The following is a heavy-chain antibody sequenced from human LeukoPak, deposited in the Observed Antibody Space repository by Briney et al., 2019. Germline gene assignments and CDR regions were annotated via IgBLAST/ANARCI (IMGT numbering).Heavy chain of an antibody. Sequence: ASVKVSCKASGYTFISYGINWVRQAPGQGLEWMGWISPYNGNTAYGQKLQGRVTMTTDTSTSTAYMDLRSLRSDDTAVYYCVRGGVDFWSGYCGDNWGQGTLVTVSS. CDR1: GYTFISYG. J-gene: IGHJ4*02. CDR2: ISPYNGNT. D-gene: IGHD3-3*01. CDR3: VRGGVDFWSGYCGDN. V-gene: IGHV1-18*01.